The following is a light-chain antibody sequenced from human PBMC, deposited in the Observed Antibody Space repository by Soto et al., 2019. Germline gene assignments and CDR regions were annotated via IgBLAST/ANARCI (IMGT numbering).Light chain of an antibody. J-gene: IGKJ2*01. CDR2: DAS. CDR1: QSVSTT. CDR3: QQYNNWPPKHT. V-gene: IGKV3-15*01. Sequence: EIVMTQSPATLCVSPGERATLSCRASQSVSTTLAWYQQKPGQAPRLLIYDASTRATGIPARFSGSGSGTEFTLTISSLQSEDFAVYYCQQYNNWPPKHTFGQGTKLEIK.